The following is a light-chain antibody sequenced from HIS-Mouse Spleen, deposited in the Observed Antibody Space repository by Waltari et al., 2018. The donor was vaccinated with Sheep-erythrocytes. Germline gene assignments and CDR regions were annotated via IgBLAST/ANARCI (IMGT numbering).Light chain of an antibody. V-gene: IGLV2-14*03. CDR3: SSYTSSSTWV. CDR2: DVS. J-gene: IGLJ3*02. CDR1: SSDVGGYNY. Sequence: QSALTQPASVSGSPGQSITISCTGTSSDVGGYNYVSWYQQHPGKAPKLMIYDVSNRPSWVSNLFSGSKSGNTAFLTISGLQAEDEADYYCSSYTSSSTWVFGGGTKLTVL.